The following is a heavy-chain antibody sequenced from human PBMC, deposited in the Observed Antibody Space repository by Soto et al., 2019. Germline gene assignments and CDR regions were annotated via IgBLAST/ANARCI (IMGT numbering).Heavy chain of an antibody. CDR3: ARQSTVDSSGWYHDP. D-gene: IGHD6-19*01. V-gene: IGHV5-51*01. J-gene: IGHJ5*02. CDR1: GYSFTNYW. Sequence: GESLKISCKGSGYSFTNYWIGWVRQMPGKGLEWMGIIYPGDSDTRYSPSFQGQVTISADKSISTAYLQWSSLKASDTAMYYCARQSTVDSSGWYHDPWGQGTLVTVSS. CDR2: IYPGDSDT.